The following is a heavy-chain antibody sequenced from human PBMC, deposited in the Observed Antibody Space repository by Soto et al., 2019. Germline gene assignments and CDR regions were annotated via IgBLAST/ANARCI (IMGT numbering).Heavy chain of an antibody. V-gene: IGHV1-2*04. J-gene: IGHJ3*02. D-gene: IGHD3-16*01. CDR2: INPNSGGT. CDR3: ARDRFKGEGAFDI. Sequence: QVPLVQSGAEVKKPGASVKVSCKASGYTFTGYYMHWVRQAPGQGLEWMGWINPNSGGTNYAQKFQGWVTMTRDTSISTAYMELSRLRSDDTAVYYCARDRFKGEGAFDIWGQGTMVTVSS. CDR1: GYTFTGYY.